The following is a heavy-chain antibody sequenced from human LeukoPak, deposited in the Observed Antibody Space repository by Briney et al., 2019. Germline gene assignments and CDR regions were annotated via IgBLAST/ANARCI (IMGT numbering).Heavy chain of an antibody. J-gene: IGHJ4*02. CDR2: ISSSGSTI. Sequence: GGSLRLSCAASGFTFSSYEMNWVRQAPGKGLEWVSYISSSGSTIYYADSVKGRFTISRDNSKNTLYLQMNSLRAEDTAVYYCAKRPGSYYSPWDYWGQGTLVTVSS. V-gene: IGHV3-48*03. CDR3: AKRPGSYYSPWDY. D-gene: IGHD3-10*01. CDR1: GFTFSSYE.